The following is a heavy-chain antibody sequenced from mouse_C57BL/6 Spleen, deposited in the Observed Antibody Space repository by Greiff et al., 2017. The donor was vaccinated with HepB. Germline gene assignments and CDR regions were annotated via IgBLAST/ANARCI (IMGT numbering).Heavy chain of an antibody. J-gene: IGHJ1*03. Sequence: EVNAVASGGGSVQPGGFLSLFCAASGLTLTDHHMSLVRPTPGKALEWMGFIRNKANGYTTEYRVPVKGRFTISGDKSQSILYLQMNALRAEDSAAYYCARYNATDWYFDVWGTGTTVTVSS. D-gene: IGHD1-1*01. V-gene: IGHV7-3*01. CDR3: ARYNATDWYFDV. CDR1: GLTLTDHH. CDR2: IRNKANGYTT.